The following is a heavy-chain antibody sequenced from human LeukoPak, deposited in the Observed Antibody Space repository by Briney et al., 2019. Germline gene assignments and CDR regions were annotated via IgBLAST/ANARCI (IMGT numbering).Heavy chain of an antibody. CDR1: GGSFSGYY. J-gene: IGHJ4*02. D-gene: IGHD5-24*01. CDR2: INHSGST. CDR3: ASARWDY. Sequence: PSETLSLTCAVYGGSFSGYYWSWIRQPPGKGLEWIGEINHSGSTNYNPSLKSRVTILVDKSKNQFSLNLNSVTAADTAVYYCASARWDYWGQGTLVTVSS. V-gene: IGHV4-34*01.